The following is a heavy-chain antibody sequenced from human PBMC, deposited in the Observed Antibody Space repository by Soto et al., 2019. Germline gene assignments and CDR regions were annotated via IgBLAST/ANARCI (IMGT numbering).Heavy chain of an antibody. CDR1: GFTFSDYY. CDR2: IGPDSSDI. D-gene: IGHD6-13*01. CDR3: VTGQQVRMADI. J-gene: IGHJ3*02. V-gene: IGHV3-11*03. Sequence: GGSLRLSCAASGFTFSDYYMSWIRQAPGKGLEWVSYIGPDSSDIKHADSVKGRFTVSRDNAQNSLYLQMNSLRAEDTAVYFCVTGQQVRMADIWGQGTVVTVSS.